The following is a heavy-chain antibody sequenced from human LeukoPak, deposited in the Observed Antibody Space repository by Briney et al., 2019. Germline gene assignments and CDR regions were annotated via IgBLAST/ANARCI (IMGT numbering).Heavy chain of an antibody. CDR1: GFTFSSYA. V-gene: IGHV3-30*04. CDR2: ISYDGSNK. D-gene: IGHD5-24*01. CDR3: AKEANGYNFLMDYFDY. J-gene: IGHJ4*02. Sequence: GGSLRLSCAASGFTFSSYAMHWVRQAPGKGLEWVAVISYDGSNKYYADSVKGRFTISRDNSKNTLYLQMNSLRAEDTAVYYCAKEANGYNFLMDYFDYWGQGTLVTVSS.